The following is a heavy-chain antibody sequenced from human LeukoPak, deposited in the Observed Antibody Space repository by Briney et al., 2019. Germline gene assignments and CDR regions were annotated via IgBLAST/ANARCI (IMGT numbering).Heavy chain of an antibody. J-gene: IGHJ4*02. CDR1: GFTFSLYG. Sequence: GGSLRLSCAASGFTFSLYGMHWVRQAPGKGLERVAVISRDGGDKHSADSVKGRFTISRDNSKNTLFLQMNSLRAEDTAVYYCAKDRSIAAADYYFDYWGQGTPVAVSS. V-gene: IGHV3-30*18. CDR2: ISRDGGDK. D-gene: IGHD6-13*01. CDR3: AKDRSIAAADYYFDY.